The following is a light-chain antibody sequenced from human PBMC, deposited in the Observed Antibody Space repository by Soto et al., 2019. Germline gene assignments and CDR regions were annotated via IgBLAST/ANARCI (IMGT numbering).Light chain of an antibody. Sequence: DIQMTRSPSSLSASVGDRVTITCRASQSINIYLNWYQQKPGKAPKVLIYAASSLQSGVPSRFSGSGSGTDFNFTISNLQPEDFGTYYCQQTSSPPRTFGHGTMLEIK. CDR1: QSINIY. J-gene: IGKJ2*01. CDR3: QQTSSPPRT. V-gene: IGKV1-39*01. CDR2: AAS.